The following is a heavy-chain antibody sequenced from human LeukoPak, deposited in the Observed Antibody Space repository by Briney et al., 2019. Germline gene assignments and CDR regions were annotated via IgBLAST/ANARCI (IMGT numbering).Heavy chain of an antibody. J-gene: IGHJ6*02. CDR2: ISSSSSTI. V-gene: IGHV3-48*04. Sequence: PGGSLRLSCAASGFTFSSYSMNWVRQAPGKGLEWVSYISSSSSTIYYADSVKGRFTISRDNAKNSLYLQMNSLRAEDTAVYYCARANSKLYFYYGMDVWGQGTTVTVSS. CDR3: ARANSKLYFYYGMDV. CDR1: GFTFSSYS. D-gene: IGHD1-20*01.